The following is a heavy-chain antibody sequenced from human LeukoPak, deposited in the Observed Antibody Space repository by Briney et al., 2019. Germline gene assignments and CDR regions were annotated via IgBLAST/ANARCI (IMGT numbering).Heavy chain of an antibody. Sequence: GRSLRLSCAASGFTFSSYAMHWVRQAPGKGLEWVAVISYDGSNKYYADSVKGRFTISRDNSKNTLYLQMNSLRAEDTAVYYCAANGGPFDFWGQGTLVTVSS. CDR2: ISYDGSNK. CDR3: AANGGPFDF. D-gene: IGHD4-23*01. J-gene: IGHJ4*02. CDR1: GFTFSSYA. V-gene: IGHV3-30-3*01.